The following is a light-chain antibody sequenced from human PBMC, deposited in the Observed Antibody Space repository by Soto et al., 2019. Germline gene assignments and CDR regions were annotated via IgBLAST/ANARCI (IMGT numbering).Light chain of an antibody. Sequence: EIVLTQSPGTLSLSPGERATLSCRASQSVSSSYLAWYQQKPGQAPRHLIYGASSRATGTPDRFSGSGSGTDFTLTISRLEPEDFAVYYCQQYGSSPPMYTFGQGTKVEIK. V-gene: IGKV3-20*01. CDR1: QSVSSSY. CDR3: QQYGSSPPMYT. J-gene: IGKJ2*01. CDR2: GAS.